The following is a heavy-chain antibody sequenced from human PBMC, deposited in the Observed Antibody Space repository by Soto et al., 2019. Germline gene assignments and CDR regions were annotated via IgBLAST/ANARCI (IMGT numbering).Heavy chain of an antibody. CDR3: AKSGPGSSRDY. CDR1: GFTFSSYG. J-gene: IGHJ4*02. Sequence: QVQLVESGGGVVQPGRSLRLSCAASGFTFSSYGMHWVRQAPGKGLEWVAVISYDGSNKYYADSVKGRFTISRDNSKNTLYLQMNSLRAEDTAVYYFAKSGPGSSRDYWGQGTLVTVSS. D-gene: IGHD6-6*01. V-gene: IGHV3-30*18. CDR2: ISYDGSNK.